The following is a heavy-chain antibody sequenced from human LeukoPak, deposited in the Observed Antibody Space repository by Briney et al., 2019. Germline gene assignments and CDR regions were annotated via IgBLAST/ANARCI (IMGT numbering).Heavy chain of an antibody. V-gene: IGHV3-30*02. CDR1: GFTFSSYG. Sequence: GGSLRLSCAASGFTFSSYGMHWVRQAPGKGLEWVAFIRYDGSNKYYADSVKGRFTISRDNSKNTLYLQMNSLRAEDTAVYYCAKDDCSGGSCYSFRDDAFDIWGQGTMVTVSS. J-gene: IGHJ3*02. CDR2: IRYDGSNK. D-gene: IGHD2-15*01. CDR3: AKDDCSGGSCYSFRDDAFDI.